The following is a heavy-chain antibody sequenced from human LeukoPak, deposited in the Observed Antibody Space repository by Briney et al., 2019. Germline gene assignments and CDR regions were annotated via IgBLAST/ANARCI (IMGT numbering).Heavy chain of an antibody. CDR2: INHSGST. CDR3: ARVAAAARGDFDY. D-gene: IGHD6-6*01. Sequence: SETLSLTCAVYGGSFSGYYWSWIRQPPGKGLEWIGEINHSGSTNYNPSLKSRVTISVDTSKSQFSLKLSSVTAADTAVYYCARVAAAARGDFDYWGQGTLVTVSS. J-gene: IGHJ4*02. CDR1: GGSFSGYY. V-gene: IGHV4-34*01.